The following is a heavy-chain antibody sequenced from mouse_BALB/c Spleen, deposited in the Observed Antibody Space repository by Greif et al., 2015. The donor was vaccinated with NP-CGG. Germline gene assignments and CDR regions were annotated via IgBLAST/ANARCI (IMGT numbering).Heavy chain of an antibody. J-gene: IGHJ2*01. CDR1: GYTFTSYY. CDR3: TGMITGGY. D-gene: IGHD2-4*01. CDR2: INPSNGGT. V-gene: IGHV1S81*02. Sequence: QVQLQQSGAELVKPGASVKLSCKASGYTFTSYYMYWVKQRPGQGLEWIGGINPSNGGTNFNEKFKSKATLTVDKSSSTAYMQLSSLTSEDSAVYYCTGMITGGYWGQGTTLTVSS.